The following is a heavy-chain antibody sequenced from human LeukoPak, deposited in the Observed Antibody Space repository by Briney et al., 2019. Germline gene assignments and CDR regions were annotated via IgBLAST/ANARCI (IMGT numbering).Heavy chain of an antibody. V-gene: IGHV4-39*01. D-gene: IGHD1-26*01. CDR3: ATNAAGWELLGYFDY. CDR2: IYYSGST. J-gene: IGHJ4*02. Sequence: SETLSLTCTVSGGSISSSSYYWGWIRQPPGKGLEWIGSIYYSGSTYYNPSLKSRVTISVDTSKNQFSLKLSSVTAADTAVYYCATNAAGWELLGYFDYWGQGTLVTVSS. CDR1: GGSISSSSYY.